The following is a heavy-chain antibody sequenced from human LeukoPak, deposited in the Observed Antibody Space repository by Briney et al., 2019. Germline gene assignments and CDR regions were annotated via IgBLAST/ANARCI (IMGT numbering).Heavy chain of an antibody. CDR2: INYSGST. CDR1: GGSISSYY. Sequence: SETLSLTCTVSGGSISSYYWSWIRQPPGKGLEWIGYINYSGSTNYNPSLKSRVTISVDTSKNQFSLKLSSVTAADTAVYYCARSRSSRVYYYGMDVWGQGTTVTVSS. D-gene: IGHD6-6*01. V-gene: IGHV4-59*08. J-gene: IGHJ6*02. CDR3: ARSRSSRVYYYGMDV.